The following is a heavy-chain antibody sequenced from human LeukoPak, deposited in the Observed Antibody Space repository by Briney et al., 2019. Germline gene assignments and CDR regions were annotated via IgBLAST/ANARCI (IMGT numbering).Heavy chain of an antibody. Sequence: SVKVSCRASGFTFTSSAMQCVRQARGQRLEWIGWIVVGSGNTNYAQKFQERVTITRDMSTSTAYMELSSLRSEDTAVYYCAEDRHYGDYGYYYYYYMDVWGKGTTVTVSS. CDR1: GFTFTSSA. CDR3: AEDRHYGDYGYYYYYYMDV. J-gene: IGHJ6*03. V-gene: IGHV1-58*02. CDR2: IVVGSGNT. D-gene: IGHD4-17*01.